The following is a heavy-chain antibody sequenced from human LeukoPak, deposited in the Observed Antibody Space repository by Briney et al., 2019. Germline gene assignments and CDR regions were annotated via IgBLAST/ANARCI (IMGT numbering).Heavy chain of an antibody. CDR2: INHSGST. V-gene: IGHV4-39*07. CDR3: ARGRYGYSSGWYPPPYYYYGMDV. J-gene: IGHJ6*02. D-gene: IGHD6-19*01. Sequence: PSETLSLTCTVSGGSISSSSYYWGWIRQPPGKGLEWIGEINHSGSTNYNPSLKSRVTISVDTSKNQFSLKLSSVTAADTAVYYCARGRYGYSSGWYPPPYYYYGMDVWGQGTTVTVSS. CDR1: GGSISSSSYY.